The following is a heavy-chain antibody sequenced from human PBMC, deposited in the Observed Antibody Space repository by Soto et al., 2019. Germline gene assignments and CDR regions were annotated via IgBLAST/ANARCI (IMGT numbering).Heavy chain of an antibody. CDR3: ARERSNFPLFDY. CDR2: IYYSGST. D-gene: IGHD4-4*01. CDR1: GGSISSGDYY. Sequence: KPSEILSLTCTVSGGSISSGDYYWSWIRQPPGKGLEWIGYIYYSGSTYYNPSLKSRVTISVDTYKNQFSMKLSSVTAADTDVYYCARERSNFPLFDYWGQGTLVTVS. J-gene: IGHJ4*02. V-gene: IGHV4-30-4*01.